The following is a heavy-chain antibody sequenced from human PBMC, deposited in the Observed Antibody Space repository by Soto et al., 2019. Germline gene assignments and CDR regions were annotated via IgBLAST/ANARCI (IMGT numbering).Heavy chain of an antibody. J-gene: IGHJ6*02. Sequence: PGGSLRLSCAASGFTFSSYWMSWVRQAPGKGLKWVANIKQDGSEKYYVDYVKGRFTISRDNAKNSLYLQMNSLRAEDTAVYYCARDLDYFWSGYPNLYGMDVWGQGTTVTVSS. CDR3: ARDLDYFWSGYPNLYGMDV. CDR1: GFTFSSYW. CDR2: IKQDGSEK. D-gene: IGHD3-3*01. V-gene: IGHV3-7*05.